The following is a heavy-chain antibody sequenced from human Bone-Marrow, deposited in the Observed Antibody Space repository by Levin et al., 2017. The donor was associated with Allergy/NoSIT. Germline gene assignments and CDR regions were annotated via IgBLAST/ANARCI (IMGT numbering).Heavy chain of an antibody. J-gene: IGHJ4*02. CDR1: GFTFSSYA. D-gene: IGHD5-12*01. CDR3: AKDPGGGSDLGN. Sequence: PGGSLRLSCAASGFTFSSYAMSWVRQAPGKGLGLEWVSAISGSGVNTYYTDSVKGRFTISRDNFKNTLYLQMSSLRVEDTAVYYCAKDPGGGSDLGNWGQGILVTVSS. CDR2: ISGSGVNT. V-gene: IGHV3-23*01.